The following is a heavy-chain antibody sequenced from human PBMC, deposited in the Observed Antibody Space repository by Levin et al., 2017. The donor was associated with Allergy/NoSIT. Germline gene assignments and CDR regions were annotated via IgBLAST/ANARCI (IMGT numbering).Heavy chain of an antibody. Sequence: ASVKVSCKASGYDFIAKYMNWVRQAPGQGLEWMGWINPNSGGTNYAQNFQGRVTMTRDTSISTVYLELSSLRSDDTAVYFCARGSGYFDFWSGSTNLDYWGQGTLLTVSS. CDR3: ARGSGYFDFWSGSTNLDY. CDR2: INPNSGGT. D-gene: IGHD3-3*01. J-gene: IGHJ4*02. CDR1: GYDFIAKY. V-gene: IGHV1-2*02.